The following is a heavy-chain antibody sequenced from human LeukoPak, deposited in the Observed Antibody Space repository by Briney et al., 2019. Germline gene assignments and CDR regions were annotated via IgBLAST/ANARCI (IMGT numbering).Heavy chain of an antibody. V-gene: IGHV3-30*02. CDR2: IRYDGNNE. CDR1: GFTFGNSG. CDR3: ARAGSRNSRGAFAV. J-gene: IGHJ3*01. Sequence: GGSLRLSCAASGFTFGNSGMHWVRQAPGKGLEWVAMIRYDGNNEHYAESVKGRFTISRDNSKNRLYLQMNGLRAEDAAVYYCARAGSRNSRGAFAVWGQGTMVTISS. D-gene: IGHD4-4*01.